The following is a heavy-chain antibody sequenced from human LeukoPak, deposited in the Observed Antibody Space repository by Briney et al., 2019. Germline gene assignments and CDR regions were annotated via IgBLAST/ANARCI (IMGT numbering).Heavy chain of an antibody. D-gene: IGHD2-2*02. V-gene: IGHV3-48*01. J-gene: IGHJ6*04. CDR2: ISSSSSTI. Sequence: PGGSLRLSCAASGFTFSSYSMNWVRQAPGKGLEWVSYISSSSSTIYYADSVKGRFTISRDNAKNSLYLQMNSLRAEDTAVYYCARDRVVPAAIGMDVWGKGTTVTVSS. CDR1: GFTFSSYS. CDR3: ARDRVVPAAIGMDV.